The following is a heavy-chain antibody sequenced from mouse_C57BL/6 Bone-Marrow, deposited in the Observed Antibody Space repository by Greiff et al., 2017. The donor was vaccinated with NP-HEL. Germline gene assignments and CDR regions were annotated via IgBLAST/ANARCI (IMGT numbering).Heavy chain of an antibody. CDR1: GFNIKDDY. J-gene: IGHJ4*01. V-gene: IGHV14-4*01. D-gene: IGHD2-1*01. Sequence: VQLQQSGAELVRPGASVKLSCTASGFNIKDDYMHWVKQRPEQGLEWIGWIDPENGDTEYASKFQGKATITADTSSNTAYLQLSSLTSEDTAVYYCTISDYRNYWDAMDYWGQGSSVTVSS. CDR3: TISDYRNYWDAMDY. CDR2: IDPENGDT.